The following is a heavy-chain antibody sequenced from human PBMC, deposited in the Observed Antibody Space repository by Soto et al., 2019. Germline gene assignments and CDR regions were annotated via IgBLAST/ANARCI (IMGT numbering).Heavy chain of an antibody. D-gene: IGHD3-22*01. V-gene: IGHV1-18*01. CDR1: GYTFTSYC. CDR2: ISAYNGNT. Sequence: RASVKVSCKASGYTFTSYCISWVRQAPGQGLEWMGWISAYNGNTNYAQKLQGRVTMTTDTSTSTAYMELRSLRSDDTAVYYCALHDYYDSSGSSNPFDYWGQGTLVTVSS. J-gene: IGHJ4*02. CDR3: ALHDYYDSSGSSNPFDY.